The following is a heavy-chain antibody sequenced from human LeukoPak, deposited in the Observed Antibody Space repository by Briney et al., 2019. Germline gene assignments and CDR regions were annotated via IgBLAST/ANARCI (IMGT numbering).Heavy chain of an antibody. CDR2: IYYSGST. V-gene: IGHV4-39*07. J-gene: IGHJ4*02. CDR3: ARAYYYGSGSYYATWDY. D-gene: IGHD3-10*01. Sequence: LHCLWWIYYSGSTYYNPSLKSRVTISVDTSKNQFSLKLSSVTAADTAVYYCARAYYYGSGSYYATWDYWGQGTLVTVSS.